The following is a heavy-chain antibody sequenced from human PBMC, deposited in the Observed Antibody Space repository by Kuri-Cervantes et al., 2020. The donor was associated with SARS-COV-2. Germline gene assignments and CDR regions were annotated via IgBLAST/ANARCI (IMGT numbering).Heavy chain of an antibody. Sequence: ASVKVSCKASGYTFTGYYMHWVRQAPGQGLEWMGRISPNSGGTNYAQKFQGRVTMTRDTSISTAYMELSRLRSDDTAVYYCASQLGGGASEYYFDHWGQGTLVTVSS. CDR3: ASQLGGGASEYYFDH. CDR1: GYTFTGYY. J-gene: IGHJ4*02. V-gene: IGHV1-2*06. CDR2: ISPNSGGT. D-gene: IGHD2-21*01.